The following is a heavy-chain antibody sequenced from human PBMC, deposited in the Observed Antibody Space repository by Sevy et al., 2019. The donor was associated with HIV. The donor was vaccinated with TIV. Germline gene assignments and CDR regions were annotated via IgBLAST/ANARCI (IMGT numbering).Heavy chain of an antibody. D-gene: IGHD2-2*01. V-gene: IGHV3-53*01. J-gene: IGHJ6*02. CDR3: ARIKGASSSYAMDV. Sequence: GGSLRLSCVASGLTVGSLSINWVRQAPGKGLEWVSLIYSAGTTFYSDSVKGRFTIFRDNSNNTLDLQMNSLRAEDTAIYYCARIKGASSSYAMDVWGQGTTVTVSS. CDR1: GLTVGSLS. CDR2: IYSAGTT.